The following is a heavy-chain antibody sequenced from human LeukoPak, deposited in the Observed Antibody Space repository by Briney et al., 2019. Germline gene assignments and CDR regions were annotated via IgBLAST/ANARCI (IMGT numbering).Heavy chain of an antibody. CDR3: ARDRYSSSWNDAFDI. V-gene: IGHV4-59*01. J-gene: IGHJ3*02. D-gene: IGHD6-13*01. CDR1: GGSINNYY. CDR2: IYYSGST. Sequence: PSETLSLTCTISGGSINNYYWSWIRQPPGKGLEWIGYIYYSGSTNYNPSLKSRVTTSVDTSKNQFSLKLRSVTAADTAVYYCARDRYSSSWNDAFDIWGQGTMVTVSS.